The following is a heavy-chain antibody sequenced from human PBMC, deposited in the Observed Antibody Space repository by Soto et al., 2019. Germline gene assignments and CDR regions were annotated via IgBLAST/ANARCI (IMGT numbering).Heavy chain of an antibody. CDR1: GLTFSTSW. V-gene: IGHV3-7*01. CDR2: IKEDGSEK. Sequence: PGGSLRLACAASGLTFSTSWMNLVRQAPGKGLEWVAGIKEDGSEKYYVDSVKGRFTISKDNAENSLELHMNRLRVEDTAVYYCVRGRGYNAFDYWGLGTLVTVSS. CDR3: VRGRGYNAFDY. J-gene: IGHJ4*02. D-gene: IGHD5-18*01.